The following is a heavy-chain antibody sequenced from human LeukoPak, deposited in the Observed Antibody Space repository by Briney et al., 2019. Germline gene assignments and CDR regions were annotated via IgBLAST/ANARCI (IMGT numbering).Heavy chain of an antibody. J-gene: IGHJ3*01. V-gene: IGHV3-23*01. Sequence: PGGSLRLSCAASGFTFSSYGMSWVRQAPGKGLEWVSSSDTDGDTQYADSVKGRFTMSRDNSKNTLYLQMNNLGSEDMAVYYCVKARGLSRLAGDAFHLWGQGTMVIVSS. CDR1: GFTFSSYG. CDR2: SDTDGDT. D-gene: IGHD6-19*01. CDR3: VKARGLSRLAGDAFHL.